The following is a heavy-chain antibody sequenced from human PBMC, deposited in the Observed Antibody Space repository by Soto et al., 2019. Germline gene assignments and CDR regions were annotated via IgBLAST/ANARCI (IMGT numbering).Heavy chain of an antibody. CDR1: GYTFTSYG. V-gene: IGHV1-18*01. CDR3: ARVRYYYDSSGYYPGGFDY. Sequence: QVQLVQSGAEVKKPGASVKVSCKASGYTFTSYGISWVRQARGQGLEWMGWISAYNGNTNYAQKLQGRVTMTTDTSTSTAYMELRSLRSDDTAVYYCARVRYYYDSSGYYPGGFDYWGQGTLVTVSS. D-gene: IGHD3-22*01. J-gene: IGHJ4*02. CDR2: ISAYNGNT.